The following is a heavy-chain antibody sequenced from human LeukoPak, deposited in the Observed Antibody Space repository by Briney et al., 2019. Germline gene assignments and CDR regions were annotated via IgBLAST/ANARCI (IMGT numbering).Heavy chain of an antibody. J-gene: IGHJ3*02. CDR1: GFTFSSYG. CDR2: ISSSSSYI. Sequence: EGSLRLSCAASGFTFSSYGMNWVRQAPGKGLEWVSSISSSSSYIYYADSVKGRFTISRDNAKNSLYLQMNSLRAEDTAVYYCARERSIAAAGSDAFDIWGQGTMVTVSS. V-gene: IGHV3-21*01. D-gene: IGHD6-13*01. CDR3: ARERSIAAAGSDAFDI.